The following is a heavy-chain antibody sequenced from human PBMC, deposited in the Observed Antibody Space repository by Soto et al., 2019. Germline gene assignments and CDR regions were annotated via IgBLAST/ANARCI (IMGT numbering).Heavy chain of an antibody. D-gene: IGHD3-3*01. CDR1: GFTFSSYS. Sequence: GGSLRLSCAASGFTFSSYSMNWVRQAPGKGLERVSYISSSSITIYYADSVKGRFTISRDNAKNSLYLQMNSLRDEDTAVYYCARDTQDDFWSGYYRDYWGQGTLVTVSS. V-gene: IGHV3-48*02. CDR3: ARDTQDDFWSGYYRDY. J-gene: IGHJ4*02. CDR2: ISSSSITI.